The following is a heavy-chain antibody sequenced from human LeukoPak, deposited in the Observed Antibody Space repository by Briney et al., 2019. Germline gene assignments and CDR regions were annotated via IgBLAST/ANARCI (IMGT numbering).Heavy chain of an antibody. CDR2: IDPHNGDT. Sequence: ASVKVCCKASGYSVTALSMHWLRQAPGQGLEWMGWIDPHNGDTKYAQSFLGRIIMTRDTSTTTTYMEMSSLRSEDPAVYFYASYPRSVSASPFDYGGQGTLVTVYS. D-gene: IGHD1-26*01. CDR3: ASYPRSVSASPFDY. V-gene: IGHV1-2*02. CDR1: GYSVTALS. J-gene: IGHJ4*02.